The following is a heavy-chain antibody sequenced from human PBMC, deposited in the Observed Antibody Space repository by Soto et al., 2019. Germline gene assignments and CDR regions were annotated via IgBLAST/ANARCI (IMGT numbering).Heavy chain of an antibody. D-gene: IGHD2-15*01. CDR2: ISAYNGNT. J-gene: IGHJ3*01. CDR1: GYAFTSYG. Sequence: SVCVDCKASGYAFTSYGISWVRQAPGQGLEWMGWISAYNGNTNYAQKLQGRVTMTTDTSTSTAYMELRSLRSDDTAVYYCAWLAIVVVFAATPGPRVNTDVSDQGTMGSV. V-gene: IGHV1-18*01. CDR3: AWLAIVVVFAATPGPRVNTDV.